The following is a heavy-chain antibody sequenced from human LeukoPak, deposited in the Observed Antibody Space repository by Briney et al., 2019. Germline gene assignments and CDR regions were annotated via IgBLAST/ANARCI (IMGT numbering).Heavy chain of an antibody. Sequence: GGSLRLSCAASGFTFSNYWMNWVRQAPGKGLEWVARIKQDGSETYYVESVKGRFTISRDNAKKSVYLQMDSLRADDTAVYYCAREGYCSGGICSYDNWGQGTLVTVSS. CDR1: GFTFSNYW. V-gene: IGHV3-7*01. CDR3: AREGYCSGGICSYDN. CDR2: IKQDGSET. J-gene: IGHJ4*02. D-gene: IGHD2-15*01.